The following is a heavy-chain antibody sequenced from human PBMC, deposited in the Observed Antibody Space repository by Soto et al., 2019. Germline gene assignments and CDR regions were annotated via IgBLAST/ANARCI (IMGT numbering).Heavy chain of an antibody. J-gene: IGHJ4*02. V-gene: IGHV4-59*01. CDR1: GGSLSSYY. CDR2: IYYSGST. Sequence: SETLSLTCTVSGGSLSSYYWSWIRQPPGKGLEWIGYIYYSGSTNYNPSLKSRVTISLDTSKNQFSLKLSSVTAADTAVYYCARVGGPQYSSGWYGPLIVDWGQGTLVTVSS. CDR3: ARVGGPQYSSGWYGPLIVD. D-gene: IGHD6-19*01.